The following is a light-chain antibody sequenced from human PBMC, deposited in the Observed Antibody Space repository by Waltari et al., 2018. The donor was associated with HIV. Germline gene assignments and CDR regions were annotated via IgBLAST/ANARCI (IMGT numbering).Light chain of an antibody. Sequence: QSALTQPASVSGSPGQTITLSCTGPSSAVGGYTLLPWYQQPPCKAPKLMIYEGRKRPSGVANRFSGSKSGNTASLTIAGLQAEDEADYYCCSYAGSNVVFGGGTKLTVL. CDR1: SSAVGGYTL. CDR3: CSYAGSNVV. J-gene: IGLJ2*01. V-gene: IGLV2-23*01. CDR2: EGR.